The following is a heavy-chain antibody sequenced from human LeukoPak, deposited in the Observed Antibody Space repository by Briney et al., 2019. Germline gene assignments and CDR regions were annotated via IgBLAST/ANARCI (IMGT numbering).Heavy chain of an antibody. CDR1: GGTFSSYA. V-gene: IGHV1-69*05. J-gene: IGHJ4*02. D-gene: IGHD3-22*01. Sequence: SVKVSCKASGGTFSSYAISLVRQAPGQGLEWMGGIIPIFGTADYAQKFQGRVTITTDESTSTAYMELSSLRSEDTAVYYCASCSHYYYDSSGYYPPNLFDYWGQGTLVTVSS. CDR3: ASCSHYYYDSSGYYPPNLFDY. CDR2: IIPIFGTA.